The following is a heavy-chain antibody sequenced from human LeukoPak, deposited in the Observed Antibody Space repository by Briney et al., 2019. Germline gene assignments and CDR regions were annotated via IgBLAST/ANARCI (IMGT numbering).Heavy chain of an antibody. J-gene: IGHJ4*02. D-gene: IGHD6-19*01. CDR1: GYTFTDYY. CDR3: ATERSSGCY. Sequence: GASVKVSCKASGYTFTDYYIHWVRQAPGQGLEWMGWINPNRGGTSYAQRFRSRVTMTRDTSISTAYMELSTLRSDDTAVYYCATERSSGCYWGQGTLVTVSS. V-gene: IGHV1-2*02. CDR2: INPNRGGT.